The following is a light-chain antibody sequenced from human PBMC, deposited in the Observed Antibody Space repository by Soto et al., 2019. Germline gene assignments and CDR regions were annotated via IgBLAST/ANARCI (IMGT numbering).Light chain of an antibody. J-gene: IGKJ3*01. CDR2: AAS. CDR1: QSISSY. Sequence: DIQMTQSPSSLSASVGDRVTITCRASQSISSYLNWYQHKPGKAPKLLIYAASSLQTGVPSRFSGSGSGTDFTLTISCLQSEDFATYYCQQYYSYPRAFGPGTKVDIK. CDR3: QQYYSYPRA. V-gene: IGKV1-39*01.